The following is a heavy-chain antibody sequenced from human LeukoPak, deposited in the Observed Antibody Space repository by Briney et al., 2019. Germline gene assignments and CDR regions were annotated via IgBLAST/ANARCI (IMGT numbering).Heavy chain of an antibody. D-gene: IGHD3-10*01. CDR3: ARDRGEEGFDP. CDR1: GGSISSGNYF. J-gene: IGHJ5*02. CDR2: IYTTGSA. Sequence: SETLSLTCNVSGGSISSGNYFWSWIRQPAGKGLEWIGRIYTTGSASYNPSLKSRVTISLDTSKNQFSLKLSSVTAADTAVYYCARDRGEEGFDPWGQGTLVTVSS. V-gene: IGHV4-61*02.